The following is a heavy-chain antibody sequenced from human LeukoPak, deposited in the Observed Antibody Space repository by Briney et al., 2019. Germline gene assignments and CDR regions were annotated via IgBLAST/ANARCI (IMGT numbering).Heavy chain of an antibody. CDR3: ARGPGRYKAAAGGIDY. V-gene: IGHV4-34*01. CDR2: INHSGST. J-gene: IGHJ4*02. Sequence: SETLPLTCAVYGGSFSGYYWSWIRQPPGKGLEWIGEINHSGSTNYNPSLKSRVTISVDTSKNQFSLKLSSVTAADTAVYYCARGPGRYKAAAGGIDYWGQGTLVTVSS. CDR1: GGSFSGYY. D-gene: IGHD6-13*01.